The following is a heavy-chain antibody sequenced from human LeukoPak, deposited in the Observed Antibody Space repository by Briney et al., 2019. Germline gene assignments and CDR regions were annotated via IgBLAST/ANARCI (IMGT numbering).Heavy chain of an antibody. V-gene: IGHV1-2*02. CDR1: GYTFTGYY. J-gene: IGHJ4*02. Sequence: ASVKVSCKASGYTFTGYYMHWVRQAPGQGLGWMGWINPNSGGTNYAQKFQGRVTMTRDTSISTAYMELSRLRSDDTAVYYCARLIAAAGSRVFDYWGQGTLVTVSS. D-gene: IGHD6-13*01. CDR3: ARLIAAAGSRVFDY. CDR2: INPNSGGT.